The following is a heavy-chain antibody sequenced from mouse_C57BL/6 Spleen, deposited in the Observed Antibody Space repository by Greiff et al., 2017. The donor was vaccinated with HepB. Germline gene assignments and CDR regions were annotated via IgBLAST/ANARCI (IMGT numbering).Heavy chain of an antibody. CDR1: GYSFTDYN. D-gene: IGHD1-1*01. CDR2: INPNYGTT. V-gene: IGHV1-39*01. Sequence: EVKLQESGPELVKPGASVKISCKASGYSFTDYNMNWVKQSNGKSLEWIGVINPNYGTTSYNQKFKGKATLTVDQSSSTAYMQLNSLTSEDSAVYYCARNYYGSRDYAMDYWGQGTSVTVSS. CDR3: ARNYYGSRDYAMDY. J-gene: IGHJ4*01.